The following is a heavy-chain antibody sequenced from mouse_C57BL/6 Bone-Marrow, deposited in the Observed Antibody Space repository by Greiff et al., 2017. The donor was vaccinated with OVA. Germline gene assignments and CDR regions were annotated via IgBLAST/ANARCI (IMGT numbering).Heavy chain of an antibody. CDR1: GYTFTSYW. CDR2: IHPNSGST. D-gene: IGHD1-1*01. J-gene: IGHJ2*01. V-gene: IGHV1-64*01. CDR3: ARRGYYGSSYGGFYFDY. Sequence: QVQLQQPGAELVKPGASVKLSCKASGYTFTSYWMHWVKQRPGQGLEWIGMIHPNSGSTNYNEKFKSKATLTVDKSSSTAYMQLSSLTSEDSAVYYCARRGYYGSSYGGFYFDYWGQGTTLTVSS.